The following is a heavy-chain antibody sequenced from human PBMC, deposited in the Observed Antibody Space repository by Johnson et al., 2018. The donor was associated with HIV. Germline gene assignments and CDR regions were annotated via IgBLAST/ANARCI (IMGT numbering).Heavy chain of an antibody. J-gene: IGHJ3*02. Sequence: VQLVESGGGVVRPGGSLRLSCAASGFTFDDYAMHWVRQAPGKGLEWVSGINWTGGSRGYADSVKGRFTISRDNAKNSLYLQLISLRAEDTALYYCARGFGNSGYYYGRFGAFDIWGQGTMVTVSS. CDR2: INWTGGSR. D-gene: IGHD3-22*01. V-gene: IGHV3-20*04. CDR3: ARGFGNSGYYYGRFGAFDI. CDR1: GFTFDDYA.